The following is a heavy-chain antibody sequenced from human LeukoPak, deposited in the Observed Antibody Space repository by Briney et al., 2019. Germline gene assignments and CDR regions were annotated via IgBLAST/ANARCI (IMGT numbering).Heavy chain of an antibody. Sequence: GASVKVSCKASGYTFTSYGIYWVRQAPGQGLEWMGWISAYNGNTNYAQKLQGRVTMTTDTSTSTAYMELRSLRSDDTAVYYCARAPPLLLWFGEEPKIDYWGQGTLVTVTS. D-gene: IGHD3-10*01. CDR1: GYTFTSYG. V-gene: IGHV1-18*01. CDR2: ISAYNGNT. CDR3: ARAPPLLLWFGEEPKIDY. J-gene: IGHJ4*02.